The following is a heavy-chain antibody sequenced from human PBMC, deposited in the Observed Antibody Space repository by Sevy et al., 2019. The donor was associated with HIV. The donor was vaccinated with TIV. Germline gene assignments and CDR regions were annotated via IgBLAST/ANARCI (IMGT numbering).Heavy chain of an antibody. Sequence: GGSLRLSCAASGFTFDDYWMQWVRQAPGQGLEWVANIRQDGNELYYTDSVKGRLTISRDNAKESLFLQMTNLRVEDTAIYYCARRYFDLWGQGTLVTVS. J-gene: IGHJ4*02. CDR2: IRQDGNEL. CDR1: GFTFDDYW. V-gene: IGHV3-7*01. CDR3: ARRYFDL.